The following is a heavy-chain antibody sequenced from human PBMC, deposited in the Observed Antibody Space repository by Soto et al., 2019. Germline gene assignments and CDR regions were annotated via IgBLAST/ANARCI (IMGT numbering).Heavy chain of an antibody. D-gene: IGHD3-10*01. Sequence: QVQLVQSGAEVKKPGSSVKVSCKASGGTFSRYTISWVRQAPGQGLEWMGRIIPILGIANYAQKFQGRVTITADKSTSTAYMELSSLRSEDTAVYYCARELLRFGEIDYFDYWGQGTLVTVSS. J-gene: IGHJ4*02. V-gene: IGHV1-69*08. CDR1: GGTFSRYT. CDR2: IIPILGIA. CDR3: ARELLRFGEIDYFDY.